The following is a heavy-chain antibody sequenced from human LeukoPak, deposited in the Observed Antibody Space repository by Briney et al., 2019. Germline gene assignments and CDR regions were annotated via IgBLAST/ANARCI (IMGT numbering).Heavy chain of an antibody. CDR3: ARTLYSSSFLQNRFDP. CDR2: IYTSGST. J-gene: IGHJ5*02. V-gene: IGHV4-4*07. Sequence: PSETLSLTCTVSGGSISSYYWSWIRQPAGKGLEWIGRIYTSGSTNYNPSLKSRVTMSVDTSKNQFSLKLSSVTAADTAVYYCARTLYSSSFLQNRFDPWGQGTLVTVSS. D-gene: IGHD6-13*01. CDR1: GGSISSYY.